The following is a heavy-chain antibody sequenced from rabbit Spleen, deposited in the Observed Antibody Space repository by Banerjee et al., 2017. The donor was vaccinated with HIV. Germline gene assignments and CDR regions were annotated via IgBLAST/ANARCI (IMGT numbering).Heavy chain of an antibody. CDR2: IAGSSSGST. Sequence: QEQLVESGGGLVQPEGSLTLTCTASGFSFSEKEVMCWVRQAPGKGLEWISCIAGSSSGSTYYASWAKGRFTISKTSSTTVTLQMTSLTAADTATFFCVRDSDGASGYDLWGPGTLVTVS. D-gene: IGHD1-1*01. CDR3: VRDSDGASGYDL. J-gene: IGHJ6*01. CDR1: GFSFSEKEV. V-gene: IGHV1S45*01.